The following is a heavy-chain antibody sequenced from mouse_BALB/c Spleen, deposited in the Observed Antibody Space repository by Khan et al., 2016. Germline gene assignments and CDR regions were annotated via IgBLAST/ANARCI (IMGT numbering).Heavy chain of an antibody. J-gene: IGHJ3*01. CDR1: GYTFSRYW. Sequence: QVQLQQSGAELMKPGASVKISCKASGYTFSRYWIEWIKERPGHGLEWIGAILPGTDSPNYNDKFKGKAAFTAESSSSTAYIQNNSLTSEDSAVYYCARGASWGQGTLVTVSA. V-gene: IGHV1-9*01. CDR3: ARGAS. CDR2: ILPGTDSP.